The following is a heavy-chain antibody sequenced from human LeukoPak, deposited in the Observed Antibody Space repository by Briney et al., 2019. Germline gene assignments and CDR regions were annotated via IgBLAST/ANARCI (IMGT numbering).Heavy chain of an antibody. CDR1: GSTFSSYA. CDR3: ARGHSGYISAYES. D-gene: IGHD5-12*01. CDR2: ISSSGVNT. Sequence: GGSLRLSCAASGSTFSSYAMSWVRQAPGKGLEWVSGISSSGVNTDYADSVKGRFTILKDSSEKTLYLQMNGLRADDTAVYFCARGHSGYISAYESWGQGTLVIVSS. V-gene: IGHV3-23*01. J-gene: IGHJ5*02.